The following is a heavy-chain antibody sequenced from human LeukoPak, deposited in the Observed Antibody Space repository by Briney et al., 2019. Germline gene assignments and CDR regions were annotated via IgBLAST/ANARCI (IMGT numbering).Heavy chain of an antibody. CDR1: GGSFSGYD. V-gene: IGHV4-34*01. CDR2: INYGGDT. D-gene: IGHD1-1*01. CDR3: ARELGWKVTPMGLFYMDV. J-gene: IGHJ6*03. Sequence: SETLSLTCGVDGGSFSGYDWTWVRQPPGKGLEWIGQINYGGDTNYNPSLKSRVTISVDTSKNQFSLKVTSVTAADTAVYYCARELGWKVTPMGLFYMDVWGEGATVTVSS.